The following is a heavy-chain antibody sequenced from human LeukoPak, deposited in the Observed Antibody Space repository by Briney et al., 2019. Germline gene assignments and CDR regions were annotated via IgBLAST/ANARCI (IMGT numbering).Heavy chain of an antibody. CDR3: AKYGDYVENWFDP. CDR1: GFTFSSYA. J-gene: IGHJ5*02. CDR2: ISGSGGST. D-gene: IGHD4-17*01. Sequence: PGGSLRLSCAASGFTFSSYAMNWVRQAPGKGLEWVSAISGSGGSTYYADSVKGRFTISRDNSKTTLYLQMNSLRAEDTAVYYCAKYGDYVENWFDPWGRGTLVTVSS. V-gene: IGHV3-23*01.